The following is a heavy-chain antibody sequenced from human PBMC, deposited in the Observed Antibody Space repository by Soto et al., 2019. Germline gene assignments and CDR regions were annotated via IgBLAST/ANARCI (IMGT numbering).Heavy chain of an antibody. D-gene: IGHD3-3*01. CDR1: GGTFSSYA. CDR2: IIPIFGTA. CDR3: RGGYDFWSGPSYYYGMDV. J-gene: IGHJ6*02. Sequence: VKVSCKASGGTFSSYAISWVRQAPGQGLEWMGGIIPIFGTANYAQKFQGRVTITADESTSTAYMELSSLRSEDTAVYYCRGGYDFWSGPSYYYGMDVWGQGTTVTVSS. V-gene: IGHV1-69*13.